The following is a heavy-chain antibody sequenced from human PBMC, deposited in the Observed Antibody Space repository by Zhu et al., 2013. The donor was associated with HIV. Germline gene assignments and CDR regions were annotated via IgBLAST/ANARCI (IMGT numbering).Heavy chain of an antibody. Sequence: QVQLVQSGAEVKKPGSSVKVSCTASGGTFSSYSAIWVRQAPGQGLEWMGGIIPMFGTANYAQKFQGRLTITADESTSTAYMELSSLRSEDTAVYYCARVSNDAFDIWGQGTMVTVSS. CDR1: GGTFSSYS. D-gene: IGHD4-4*01. CDR2: IIPMFGTA. CDR3: ARVSNDAFDI. J-gene: IGHJ3*02. V-gene: IGHV1-69*01.